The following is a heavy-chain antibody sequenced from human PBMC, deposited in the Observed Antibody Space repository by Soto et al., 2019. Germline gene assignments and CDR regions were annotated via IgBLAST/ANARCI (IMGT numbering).Heavy chain of an antibody. Sequence: QVQLVESGGGVVQPGRSLRLSCADSGFTFSSYAMHWVRQAPGKGLEWVAVISYDGRDKYYADSVKGRFTISRDNSKNTRYLQMNSLRAEDTAVYYCARDPQDYDFWSGPYGMDVWGQGTTVTVSS. CDR3: ARDPQDYDFWSGPYGMDV. D-gene: IGHD3-3*01. V-gene: IGHV3-30*04. CDR1: GFTFSSYA. J-gene: IGHJ6*02. CDR2: ISYDGRDK.